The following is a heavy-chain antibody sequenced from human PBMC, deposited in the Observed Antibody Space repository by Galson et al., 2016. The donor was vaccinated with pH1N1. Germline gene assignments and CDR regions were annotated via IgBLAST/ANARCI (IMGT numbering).Heavy chain of an antibody. Sequence: QSGAEVKKSGESLKISCEASGYTFTDYWIGWVRQTPGTGPEWIGIIYPRDSDTRYRPSFQGHVTISADKSISTAYLQWSSLKASDTAIYYCARGSGSPDSYYYYGMDVWGQGTTVTVSS. CDR2: IYPRDSDT. V-gene: IGHV5-51*01. D-gene: IGHD3-10*01. J-gene: IGHJ6*02. CDR1: GYTFTDYW. CDR3: ARGSGSPDSYYYYGMDV.